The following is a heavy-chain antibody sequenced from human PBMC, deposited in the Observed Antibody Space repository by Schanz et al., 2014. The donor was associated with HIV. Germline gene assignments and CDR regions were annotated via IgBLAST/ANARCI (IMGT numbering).Heavy chain of an antibody. Sequence: QVQLVQSGAEVKKPGASVKVSCKASGYIFTSNVISWVRQAPGQGPEWMGWVNPDSGNTGYAQKFQGRVTMSRNVPKNTAYMELRGLTSDDTAMYYCARDPETETLGFDYWGQGTLVTVSS. CDR3: ARDPETETLGFDY. V-gene: IGHV1-8*02. D-gene: IGHD3-16*01. J-gene: IGHJ4*02. CDR2: VNPDSGNT. CDR1: GYIFTSNV.